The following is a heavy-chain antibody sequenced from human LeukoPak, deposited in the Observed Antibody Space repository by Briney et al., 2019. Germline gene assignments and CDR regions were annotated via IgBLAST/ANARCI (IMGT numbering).Heavy chain of an antibody. J-gene: IGHJ4*02. CDR2: ISGSGGST. D-gene: IGHD1-26*01. CDR3: ARGSYYDVESDY. Sequence: PGGSLRLSCAASGFTFDGYAMHWVRQAPGKGLEWVSGISGSGGSTYYADSVKGRFTISRDNSKNTLYLQMNSLRAEDTAVYYCARGSYYDVESDYWGQGTLVTVSS. CDR1: GFTFDGYA. V-gene: IGHV3-23*01.